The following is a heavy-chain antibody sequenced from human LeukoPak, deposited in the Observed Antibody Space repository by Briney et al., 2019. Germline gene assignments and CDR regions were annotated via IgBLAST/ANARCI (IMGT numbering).Heavy chain of an antibody. CDR2: IIPIFPTP. D-gene: IGHD3-22*01. Sequence: GSSVKVSCKASGGRFSNYAFSWVRQAPGQGLEWMGGIIPIFPTPNYAQKFQDRVTIATDESTSTAYMELNSLRSEDTAVYYCATERSSYDSSPYFDIWGQGTMVFVSS. CDR3: ATERSSYDSSPYFDI. CDR1: GGRFSNYA. J-gene: IGHJ3*02. V-gene: IGHV1-69*05.